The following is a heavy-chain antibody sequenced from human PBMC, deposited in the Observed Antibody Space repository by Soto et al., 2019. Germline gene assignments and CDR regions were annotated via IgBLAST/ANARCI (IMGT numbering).Heavy chain of an antibody. Sequence: QVQLVESGGGVVQPGRSLRLSCVASGFTFSSYGMHWVRQAPGKGLEWVALISYDGSKKCYADSVKGRFTIPRDHSKKTMILQKNSLVSESTTVYSCAKDLGSGDFDEGDVFKFWGQGPMVTV. CDR3: AKDLGSGDFDEGDVFKF. D-gene: IGHD4-17*01. J-gene: IGHJ3*01. V-gene: IGHV3-30*18. CDR2: ISYDGSKK. CDR1: GFTFSSYG.